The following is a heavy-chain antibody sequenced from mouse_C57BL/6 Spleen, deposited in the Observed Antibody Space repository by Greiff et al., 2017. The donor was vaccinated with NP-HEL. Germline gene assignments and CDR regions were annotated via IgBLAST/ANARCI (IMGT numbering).Heavy chain of an antibody. J-gene: IGHJ4*01. CDR1: GFTFSSYA. CDR3: TRGYSNYAMDY. D-gene: IGHD2-5*01. V-gene: IGHV5-9-1*02. Sequence: EVQGVESGEGLVKPGGSLKLSCAASGFTFSSYAMSWVRQTPEKRLEWVAYISSGGDYIYYADTVKGRFTISRDNARNTLYLQMSSLKSEDTAMYYCTRGYSNYAMDYWGQGTSVTVSS. CDR2: ISSGGDYI.